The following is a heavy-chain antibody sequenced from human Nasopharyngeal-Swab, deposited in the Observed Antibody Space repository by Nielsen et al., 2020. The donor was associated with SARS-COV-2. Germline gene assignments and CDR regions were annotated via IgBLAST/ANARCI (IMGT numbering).Heavy chain of an antibody. CDR3: AKAESTYYDCWSGYYFFDY. Sequence: GGSLRPSCAASGFTVSSNYMNWVRKAPGKGLEWVSYISSSGSTIYYADSVKGRFTIPRDNPENPLYLQMNSLRAEDTAVYYWAKAESTYYDCWSGYYFFDYWGQGTLVTVSS. J-gene: IGHJ4*02. CDR1: GFTVSSNY. V-gene: IGHV3-48*03. D-gene: IGHD3-3*01. CDR2: ISSSGSTI.